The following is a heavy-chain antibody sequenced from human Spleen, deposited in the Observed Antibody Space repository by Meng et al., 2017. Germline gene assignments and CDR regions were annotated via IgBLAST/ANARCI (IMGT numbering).Heavy chain of an antibody. D-gene: IGHD2-15*01. V-gene: IGHV4-34*01. CDR1: GGSFSDYY. CDR2: INHSGST. Sequence: SETLSLTCVVSGGSFSDYYWSWIRQPPGKGLEWIGEINHSGSTNYNPSLKSRVTISVDTSKNQFSLKLSSVTAADTAVYYCARDQKLYCSGGSCYYNWFDPWGQGTLVTVSS. J-gene: IGHJ5*02. CDR3: ARDQKLYCSGGSCYYNWFDP.